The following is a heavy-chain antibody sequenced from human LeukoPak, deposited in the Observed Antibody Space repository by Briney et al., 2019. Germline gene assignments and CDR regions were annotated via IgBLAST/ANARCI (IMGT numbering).Heavy chain of an antibody. Sequence: KPSETLSLTCNVSGGSISSTSYYWGWIRQPPGKGLEWIGSIYYSGSTYYNPSLKSRVTISVDTSKNQFSLKLSSVTAADTAVYYCARGVYSSSWYGNYYYYYMDVWGKGTTVTVSS. V-gene: IGHV4-39*07. CDR1: GGSISSTSYY. CDR3: ARGVYSSSWYGNYYYYYMDV. CDR2: IYYSGST. J-gene: IGHJ6*03. D-gene: IGHD6-13*01.